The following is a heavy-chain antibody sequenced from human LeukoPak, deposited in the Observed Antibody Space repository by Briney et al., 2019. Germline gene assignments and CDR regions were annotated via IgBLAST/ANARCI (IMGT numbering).Heavy chain of an antibody. J-gene: IGHJ4*02. CDR1: GGSISSSTYC. V-gene: IGHV4-39*01. CDR3: ARSYSSSWPSPDY. Sequence: SETRSLSCNVSGGSISSSTYCWGWIRQPPGKGLEWHGSIYYSGGTYYNPSLKSRVTIYVDTSKNQFSLKLSYVTAADTAVYYCARSYSSSWPSPDYWGQGTLVTVSS. D-gene: IGHD6-13*01. CDR2: IYYSGGT.